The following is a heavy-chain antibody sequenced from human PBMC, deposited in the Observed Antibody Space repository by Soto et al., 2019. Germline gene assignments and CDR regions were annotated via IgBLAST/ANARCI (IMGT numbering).Heavy chain of an antibody. CDR2: INPSGGST. D-gene: IGHD4-4*01. Sequence: ASVKVSCKASGYTFTSYYMHWVRQAPGQGLEWMGIINPSGGSTSYAQKFQGRVTMTTDTSTSTAYMELRSLRSDDTAVYYCARHSNRLMYGMDVWGQGTTVTVSS. V-gene: IGHV1-46*01. CDR1: GYTFTSYY. J-gene: IGHJ6*02. CDR3: ARHSNRLMYGMDV.